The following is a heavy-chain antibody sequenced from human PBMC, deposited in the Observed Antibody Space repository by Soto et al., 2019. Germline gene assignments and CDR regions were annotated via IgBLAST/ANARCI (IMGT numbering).Heavy chain of an antibody. CDR1: GFTFSNYA. D-gene: IGHD3-9*01. Sequence: GGSLRLSCAASGFTFSNYAMSWVRQAPGKGLEWVSGVSGSGGSTYYADSVKGRFTISRGNSKSTLYLQMNSLRAEDTAVYFCAKDRGYDILTGYYYFDYWGQGTLVTVSS. CDR3: AKDRGYDILTGYYYFDY. CDR2: VSGSGGST. J-gene: IGHJ4*02. V-gene: IGHV3-23*01.